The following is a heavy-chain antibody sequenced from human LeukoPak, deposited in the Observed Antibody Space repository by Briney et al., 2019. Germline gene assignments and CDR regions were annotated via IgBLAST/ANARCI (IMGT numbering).Heavy chain of an antibody. Sequence: PGGSLRLSCAASGFTFSSYWMSRVRQAPGKGLEWVANIKQDGSEKYYVDSVKGRFTISRDNAKNSLYLQMNSLRAEDTAVYYCAMDYSSSGLDYWGQGTLVTVSS. CDR1: GFTFSSYW. CDR3: AMDYSSSGLDY. J-gene: IGHJ4*02. CDR2: IKQDGSEK. V-gene: IGHV3-7*04. D-gene: IGHD6-6*01.